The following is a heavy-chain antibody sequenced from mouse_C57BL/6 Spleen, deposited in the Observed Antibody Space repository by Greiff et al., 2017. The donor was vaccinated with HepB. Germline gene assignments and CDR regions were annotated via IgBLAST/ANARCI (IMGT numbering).Heavy chain of an antibody. CDR1: GYTFTSYW. D-gene: IGHD1-1*01. Sequence: QVQLKQSGAELAKPGASVKLSCKASGYTFTSYWMHWVKQRPGQGLEWIGYINPSSGYTRYNQKFKDKATLTADKSSSTAYMQLSSLTYEDSAVYYCARADYGSSLAWFAYWGQGTLVTVSA. CDR2: INPSSGYT. CDR3: ARADYGSSLAWFAY. V-gene: IGHV1-7*01. J-gene: IGHJ3*01.